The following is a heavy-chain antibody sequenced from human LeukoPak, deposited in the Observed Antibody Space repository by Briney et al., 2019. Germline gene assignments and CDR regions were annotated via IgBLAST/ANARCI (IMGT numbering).Heavy chain of an antibody. V-gene: IGHV3-30-3*01. D-gene: IGHD6-19*01. Sequence: PGRSLRLSCAASGFTFSSYAMHWVRQAPGKGLEWVAVISYDGSNKYYADSVKGRFTISRDNAKNSLYLQMNSLRAEDTAVYYCARDKAVGMDVWGQGTTVTVSS. CDR1: GFTFSSYA. J-gene: IGHJ6*02. CDR2: ISYDGSNK. CDR3: ARDKAVGMDV.